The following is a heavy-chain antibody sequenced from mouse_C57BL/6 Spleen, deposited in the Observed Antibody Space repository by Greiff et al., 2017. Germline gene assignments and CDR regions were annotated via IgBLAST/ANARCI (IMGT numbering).Heavy chain of an antibody. J-gene: IGHJ4*01. CDR1: GFTFSNYW. D-gene: IGHD1-1*01. Sequence: EVKLVESGGGLVQPGGSMKLSCVASGFTFSNYWMNWVRQSPEKGLEWVAQIRLKSDNYATHYAESVKGRFTISRDDSKSSVYLQMNNLRAEDTGIYYCTGGGSSLYAMDYWGQGTSVTVSS. CDR3: TGGGSSLYAMDY. CDR2: IRLKSDNYAT. V-gene: IGHV6-3*01.